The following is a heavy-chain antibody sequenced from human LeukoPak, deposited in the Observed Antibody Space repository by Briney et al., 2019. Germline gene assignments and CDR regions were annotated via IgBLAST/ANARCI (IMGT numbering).Heavy chain of an antibody. CDR1: GDSISSGTYY. CDR2: IYASGST. J-gene: IGHJ4*02. CDR3: ARAKRWLPFDY. D-gene: IGHD5-24*01. Sequence: SQTLSLTCTVSGDSISSGTYYWSWIRQPAGKGLEWIGRIYASGSTNYNPSLKSRVTISVDTSKNQFSLKLSSVTAADTAVYYCARAKRWLPFDYWGQGTLVTVSS. V-gene: IGHV4-61*02.